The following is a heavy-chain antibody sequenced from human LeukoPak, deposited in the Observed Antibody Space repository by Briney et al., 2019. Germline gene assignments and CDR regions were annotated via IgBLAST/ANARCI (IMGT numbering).Heavy chain of an antibody. D-gene: IGHD5-18*01. Sequence: GGSLRLSCTSSGFTFGDYAMSWFRHAPGKGLEWVAFIRGKAYGGTTEYAASVKGRFIISRDDSKRIAYLQINSLKTEDTAVYYCTKYSGRIDYWGQGTLVTVSS. CDR2: IRGKAYGGTT. J-gene: IGHJ4*02. CDR1: GFTFGDYA. CDR3: TKYSGRIDY. V-gene: IGHV3-49*03.